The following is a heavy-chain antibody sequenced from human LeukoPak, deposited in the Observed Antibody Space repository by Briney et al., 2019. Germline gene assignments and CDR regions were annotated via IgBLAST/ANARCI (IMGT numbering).Heavy chain of an antibody. V-gene: IGHV1-24*01. CDR2: FDPEDGET. CDR3: ATDRRPLKGIAAAGPYYMDV. Sequence: ASVKVSCKVSGYTLTELSMHWVRQAPGKGLEWMGGFDPEDGETIYAQKFQGRVTMTEDTSTDTAYMELSSLRSEDTAVYYCATDRRPLKGIAAAGPYYMDVWAKGTTVTVSS. CDR1: GYTLTELS. J-gene: IGHJ6*03. D-gene: IGHD6-13*01.